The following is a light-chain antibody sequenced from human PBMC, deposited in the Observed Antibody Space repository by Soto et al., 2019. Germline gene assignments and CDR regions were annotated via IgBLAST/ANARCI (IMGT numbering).Light chain of an antibody. J-gene: IGKJ4*01. CDR1: QSLLHSNGYNY. V-gene: IGKV2-28*01. Sequence: DIVMTQSPLSLPVTPGEPASISCRSSQSLLHSNGYNYLDWYLQKPGQSPQLLIYLGSSRASGVPDRFSGSGSGTDFTLKISRAEAEDVGVYYCMEALQSPLTFGGGTKVEIK. CDR3: MEALQSPLT. CDR2: LGS.